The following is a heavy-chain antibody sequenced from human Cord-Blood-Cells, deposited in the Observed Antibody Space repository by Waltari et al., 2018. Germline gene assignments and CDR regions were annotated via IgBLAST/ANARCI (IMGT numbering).Heavy chain of an antibody. D-gene: IGHD3-3*01. V-gene: IGHV4-34*01. CDR1: GGSFSGYY. J-gene: IGHJ6*02. CDR3: ARKYDFWSGYYYYYYGMDV. Sequence: QVQLQQWGAGLLKPSETLSPTCAVDGGSFSGYYWSWIRKPPGKGLEWIGEINHSGSTNYNPSLKSRVTISVDTSKNQFSLKLSSVTAADTAVYYCARKYDFWSGYYYYYYGMDVWGQGTTVTVSS. CDR2: INHSGST.